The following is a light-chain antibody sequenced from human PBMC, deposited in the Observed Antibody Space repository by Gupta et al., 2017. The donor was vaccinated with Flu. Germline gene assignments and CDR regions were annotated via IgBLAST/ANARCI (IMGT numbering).Light chain of an antibody. V-gene: IGKV1-39*01. CDR3: QQSYNTPIT. CDR2: AAS. Sequence: DIQITQSPSSLSPSVGDRVTITCRASQRISSFLNWYQQRPGKAPKVLIYAASSLQSGVPSRFSGSGSGTDFTLTISSLQLEDFATYFCQQSYNTPITFGQGTSLEIK. J-gene: IGKJ5*01. CDR1: QRISSF.